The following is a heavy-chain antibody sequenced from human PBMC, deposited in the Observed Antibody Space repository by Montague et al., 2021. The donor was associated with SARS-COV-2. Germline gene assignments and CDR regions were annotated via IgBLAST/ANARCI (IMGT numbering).Heavy chain of an antibody. D-gene: IGHD2-2*01. CDR1: GGSISSGSYY. J-gene: IGHJ6*02. Sequence: TLSLTCSVSGGSISSGSYYWSWIRQPAGKGLEWIGRIYISGSTNYNPSLKSRVTMSVDTSKNQFSLKLSSVTAADTAVYYCARTVVMPAAMSRYYGMDVWGQGTLVTVSS. CDR3: ARTVVMPAAMSRYYGMDV. V-gene: IGHV4-61*02. CDR2: IYISGST.